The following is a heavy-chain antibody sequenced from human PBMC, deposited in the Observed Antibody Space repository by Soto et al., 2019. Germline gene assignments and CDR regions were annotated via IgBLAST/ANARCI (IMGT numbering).Heavy chain of an antibody. J-gene: IGHJ4*02. D-gene: IGHD3-22*01. CDR3: ASAPGDYYDSSGYYFDY. CDR1: GASIRSGGYS. CDR2: IYHSGTT. Sequence: PSETLSLTCAVSGASIRSGGYSWNWIRQPPGKGLEWIGYIYHSGTTYYNPALKSRVTISVDRSQNQFSLRLSSVTAADTAVYYCASAPGDYYDSSGYYFDYWGQGTLVTVSS. V-gene: IGHV4-30-2*01.